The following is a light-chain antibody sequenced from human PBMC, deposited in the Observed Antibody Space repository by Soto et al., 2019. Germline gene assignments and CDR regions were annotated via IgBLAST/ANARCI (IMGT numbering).Light chain of an antibody. CDR1: QSIANY. CDR2: AAS. V-gene: IGKV1-39*01. J-gene: IGKJ1*01. Sequence: DIQMTQSPSSLSASVGDGVTITCRASQSIANYLNWYQQKPGKAPNLLIDAASSLQSGVPLRFSGSGSGTDFTLTISSLQHEDFATYYCQQSYSTPWTFGQGTKVEIK. CDR3: QQSYSTPWT.